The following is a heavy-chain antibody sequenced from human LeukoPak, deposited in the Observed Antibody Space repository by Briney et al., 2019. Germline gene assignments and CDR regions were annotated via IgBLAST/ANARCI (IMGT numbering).Heavy chain of an antibody. CDR3: ARLRQYYDSSGLADHGAFDI. D-gene: IGHD3-22*01. V-gene: IGHV4-39*01. CDR1: GGSISSSSDY. Sequence: SETLSLTCTVSGGSISSSSDYWGWVRQPPGGVLEWHGRIYYSGSTYYNPSLKSRVAISVDTSKNQFSLKLSSVTAADTAVYYCARLRQYYDSSGLADHGAFDIWGQGTMVTVSS. J-gene: IGHJ3*02. CDR2: IYYSGST.